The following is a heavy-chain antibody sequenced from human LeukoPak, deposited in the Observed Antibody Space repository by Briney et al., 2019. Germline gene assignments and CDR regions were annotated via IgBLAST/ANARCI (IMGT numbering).Heavy chain of an antibody. CDR2: IYYSGNT. CDR3: ARGVYIAAAQYGY. V-gene: IGHV4-59*01. D-gene: IGHD6-13*01. Sequence: PSETLSLTCTVSGGSISSYYWSWIRQPPGKGLEWIGYIYYSGNTNYNPSLKSRVTISVDTSKNQFSLKLSSVTAADTAVYYCARGVYIAAAQYGYWGQGTLVTVSS. CDR1: GGSISSYY. J-gene: IGHJ4*02.